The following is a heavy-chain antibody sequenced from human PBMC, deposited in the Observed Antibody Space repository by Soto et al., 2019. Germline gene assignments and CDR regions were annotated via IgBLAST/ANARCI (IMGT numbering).Heavy chain of an antibody. V-gene: IGHV3-30-3*01. D-gene: IGHD1-1*01. CDR1: GFTFDTYG. CDR2: ISYEGSNT. CDR3: ARVTPGNNLYYFSGLDV. J-gene: IGHJ6*02. Sequence: VGSLRLSCVASGFTFDTYGIHWVRQAPGKGLQWVALISYEGSNTYYADSVRGRFTISRDNSKNTLYLQINALRPEDTGVYYCARVTPGNNLYYFSGLDVWDQGTSVTVSS.